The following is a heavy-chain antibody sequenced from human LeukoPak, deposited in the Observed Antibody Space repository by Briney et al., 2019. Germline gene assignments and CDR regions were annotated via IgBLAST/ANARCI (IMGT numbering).Heavy chain of an antibody. CDR2: INSGGYI. Sequence: GGSLRLSCAASGFTLSTYGMSWVRQAPGKGLEWVSGINSGGYIYYAESVKGRFTISRDNSKDTLFLQMNSLRVEDTAVYYCVKVSSTVSSLNWFDPWGQGTLVTVSS. CDR3: VKVSSTVSSLNWFDP. V-gene: IGHV3-23*01. J-gene: IGHJ5*02. CDR1: GFTLSTYG. D-gene: IGHD4-17*01.